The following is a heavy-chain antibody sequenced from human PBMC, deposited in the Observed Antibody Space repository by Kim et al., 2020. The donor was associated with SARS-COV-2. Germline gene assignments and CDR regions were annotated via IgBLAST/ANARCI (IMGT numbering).Heavy chain of an antibody. CDR2: DGSTT. V-gene: IGHV3-74*01. CDR3: AGNYDLDY. D-gene: IGHD4-4*01. Sequence: DGSTTSYADSVKGRFPSSRDNAKNTLYLQMNSLRAEDTAVYYCAGNYDLDYWGQGTLVTISS. J-gene: IGHJ4*02.